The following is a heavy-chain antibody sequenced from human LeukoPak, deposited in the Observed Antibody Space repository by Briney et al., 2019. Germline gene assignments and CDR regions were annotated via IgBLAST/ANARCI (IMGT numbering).Heavy chain of an antibody. CDR2: VTGTGDRT. V-gene: IGHV3-23*01. Sequence: GGSLRLSCAASGFTFSTYAMSWVRQAPGKGLEWVSGVTGTGDRTLYADSVRGRFTISRDNFKNTLFLEMRRLRADDTAFYYCAKDLSNCGDLGYFDHWGQGDLVSVSS. CDR3: AKDLSNCGDLGYFDH. D-gene: IGHD4-17*01. J-gene: IGHJ5*02. CDR1: GFTFSTYA.